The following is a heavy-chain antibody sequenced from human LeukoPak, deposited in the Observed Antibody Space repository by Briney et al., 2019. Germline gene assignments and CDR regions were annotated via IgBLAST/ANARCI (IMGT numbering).Heavy chain of an antibody. CDR3: AREPATAIDY. Sequence: SETLSLTCTVSGGSISSSSYYWGWIRQPPGKGLEWIGSIYYSGSTYYNPSLKSRVTISVDTSKNQFSLKLSSVTAADTAVYYCAREPATAIDYWGQGTLVTVSS. D-gene: IGHD2-21*02. CDR1: GGSISSSSYY. CDR2: IYYSGST. J-gene: IGHJ4*02. V-gene: IGHV4-39*07.